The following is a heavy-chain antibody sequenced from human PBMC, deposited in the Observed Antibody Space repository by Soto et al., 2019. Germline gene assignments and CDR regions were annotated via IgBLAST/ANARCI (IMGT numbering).Heavy chain of an antibody. CDR1: GFTFSNAW. Sequence: PGGSLRLSCAASGFTFSNAWMSWVRQAPGKGLELVGRIKSKTDGGTTDYAAPVKGRFTISRDDSKNTLYLQMNSLKTEDTAVYYCTTDAMVRGARVYYFDYWGQGTLVTVSS. J-gene: IGHJ4*02. D-gene: IGHD3-10*01. V-gene: IGHV3-15*01. CDR2: IKSKTDGGTT. CDR3: TTDAMVRGARVYYFDY.